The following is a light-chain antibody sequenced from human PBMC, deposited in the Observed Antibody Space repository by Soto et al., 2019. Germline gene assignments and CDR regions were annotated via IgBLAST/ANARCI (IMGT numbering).Light chain of an antibody. CDR1: QSISSW. J-gene: IGKJ4*01. CDR2: DAS. V-gene: IGKV1-5*01. CDR3: QQANMFPCT. Sequence: DIQMTQSPSTLSASVGARVSITCRASQSISSWLAWYQQKPGKAPKLLIYDASRLESGVPSRFSGSGSGTEFTLTISSLQPDDLAIYNCQQANMFPCTFGGGTKVDI.